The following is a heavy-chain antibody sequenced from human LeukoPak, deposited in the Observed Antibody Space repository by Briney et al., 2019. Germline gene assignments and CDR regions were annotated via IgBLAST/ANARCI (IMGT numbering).Heavy chain of an antibody. Sequence: GRSLRLSCAATGFTFSNYAIHWGRQAPGKGLEWVAFISDDGSRQHYADSVKGRFTISRDNSKNTLYLQMNSLRAEDTAVYYCARNSYYYDSSGYYPGAFDIWGQGTMVTVSS. J-gene: IGHJ3*02. V-gene: IGHV3-30-3*01. D-gene: IGHD3-22*01. CDR1: GFTFSNYA. CDR3: ARNSYYYDSSGYYPGAFDI. CDR2: ISDDGSRQ.